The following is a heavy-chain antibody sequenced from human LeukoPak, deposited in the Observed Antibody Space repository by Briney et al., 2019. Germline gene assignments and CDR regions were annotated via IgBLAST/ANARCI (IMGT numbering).Heavy chain of an antibody. CDR1: GFPFSEAW. V-gene: IGHV3-15*01. D-gene: IGHD1-14*01. J-gene: IGHJ3*02. CDR3: FTTTSNRRIDTLDI. CDR2: IKTLARGGTT. Sequence: GGSLRLSCVASGFPFSEAWMTWVRQAPGRGLEWVARIKTLARGGTTDYGAPVKGRFSLSRDDSRNTLYLQTSSLKTEDTAVYYCFTTTSNRRIDTLDIWGHGTMVTDSS.